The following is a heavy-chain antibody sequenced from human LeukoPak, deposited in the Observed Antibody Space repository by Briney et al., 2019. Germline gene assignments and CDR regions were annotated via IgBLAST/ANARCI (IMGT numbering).Heavy chain of an antibody. CDR3: AKAYYDILTGYYAPDAFDI. CDR2: ISGSGGST. Sequence: GGSLRLSCAASGLTFSSYAMSWVRQAPGKGLEWVSAISGSGGSTYYADSVKGRFTISRDNSKNTLYLQMNSLRAEDTAVYYCAKAYYDILTGYYAPDAFDIWGQGTMVTVSS. J-gene: IGHJ3*02. V-gene: IGHV3-23*01. D-gene: IGHD3-9*01. CDR1: GLTFSSYA.